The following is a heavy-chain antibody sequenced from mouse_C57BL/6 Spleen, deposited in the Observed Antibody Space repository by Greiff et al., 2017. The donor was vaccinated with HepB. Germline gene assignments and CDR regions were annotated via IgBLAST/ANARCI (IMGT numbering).Heavy chain of an antibody. J-gene: IGHJ4*01. CDR1: GYAFSSSW. CDR3: ATTVVAGDYAMDY. V-gene: IGHV1-82*01. Sequence: LQESGPELVKPGASVKISCKASGYAFSSSWMNWVKQSPGKGLEWIGRIYPGDGDTNYNGKFKGKATLTADKSSSTAYMQLSSLTSEDSAVYFCATTVVAGDYAMDYWGQGTSVTVSS. CDR2: IYPGDGDT. D-gene: IGHD1-1*01.